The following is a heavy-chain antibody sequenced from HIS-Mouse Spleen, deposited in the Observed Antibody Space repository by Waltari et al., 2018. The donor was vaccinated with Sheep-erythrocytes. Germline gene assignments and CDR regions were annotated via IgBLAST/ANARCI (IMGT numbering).Heavy chain of an antibody. V-gene: IGHV3-21*01. Sequence: EVQLVESGGGLVKPGVSLRLSCAASGFTFSSYSMNWVRQAPGKGLEWVSSISSSSSYRYYADSVKGRFTIPRDNAKNSLYLQMNSLRAEDTAVYYCARVASGATFDYWGQGTLVTVSS. CDR2: ISSSSSYR. D-gene: IGHD1-26*01. J-gene: IGHJ4*02. CDR3: ARVASGATFDY. CDR1: GFTFSSYS.